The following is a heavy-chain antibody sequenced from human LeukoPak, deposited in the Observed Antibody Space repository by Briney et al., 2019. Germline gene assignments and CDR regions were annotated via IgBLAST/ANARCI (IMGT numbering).Heavy chain of an antibody. CDR3: ARDPVARTTTFDY. D-gene: IGHD5-24*01. CDR1: GFTFSSYW. Sequence: GGSLRLSCAASGFTFSSYWMSWVRQAPGKGREWVANIKQDGSEKYYVDSVKGRFTISRDNAKNSLYLQMNSLRAEDTAVYYCARDPVARTTTFDYWGQGTLVTVSS. CDR2: IKQDGSEK. V-gene: IGHV3-7*01. J-gene: IGHJ4*02.